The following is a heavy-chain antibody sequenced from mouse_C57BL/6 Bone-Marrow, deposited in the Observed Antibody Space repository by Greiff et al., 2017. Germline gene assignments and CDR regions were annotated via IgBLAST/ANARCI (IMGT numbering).Heavy chain of an antibody. D-gene: IGHD2-4*01. CDR2: IYPGDGDT. CDR3: ARRRDYSWFAY. V-gene: IGHV1-80*01. CDR1: GYAFSSYW. Sequence: QVQLQQSGAELVKPGASVKFSCKASGYAFSSYWMNWVKQRPGKGLEWIGKIYPGDGDTNYNGKFKGKATLTADKSSSTAYMQLSSLTSEDSAVYFCARRRDYSWFAYWGQGTLVTVSA. J-gene: IGHJ3*01.